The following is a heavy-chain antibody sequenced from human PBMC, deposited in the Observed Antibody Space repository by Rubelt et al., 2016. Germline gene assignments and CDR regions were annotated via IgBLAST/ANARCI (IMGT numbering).Heavy chain of an antibody. D-gene: IGHD6-6*01. V-gene: IGHV4-34*01. Sequence: QVQLQQWGAGLLKPSETLSLTCAVYGGSFSGYYWSWIRQPPGKGLEWIGDFSHSGGTNYNPSLKSRVTISVDTSKNQFSLKLSSVTAADTAVYYCARLSSSSGIDYWGQGILVTVSS. CDR3: ARLSSSSGIDY. J-gene: IGHJ4*02. CDR1: GGSFSGYY. CDR2: FSHSGGT.